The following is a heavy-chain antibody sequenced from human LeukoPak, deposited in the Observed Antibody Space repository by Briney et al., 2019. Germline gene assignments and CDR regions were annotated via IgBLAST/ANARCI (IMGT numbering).Heavy chain of an antibody. CDR3: AKDRVTYYYDSSGYWPYGY. V-gene: IGHV3-21*04. J-gene: IGHJ4*02. D-gene: IGHD3-22*01. Sequence: GGSLRLSCAASGFTFSSYSMNWVRQAPGKGLEWVSSISSSSSYIYYADSVKGRFTISRDNAKNSLYLQMNSLRAEDTAVYYCAKDRVTYYYDSSGYWPYGYWGQGTLVTVSS. CDR1: GFTFSSYS. CDR2: ISSSSSYI.